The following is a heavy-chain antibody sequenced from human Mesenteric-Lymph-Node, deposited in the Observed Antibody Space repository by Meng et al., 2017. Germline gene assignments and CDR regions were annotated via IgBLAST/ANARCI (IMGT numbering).Heavy chain of an antibody. D-gene: IGHD4-17*01. CDR1: AVARSSVSYC. Sequence: QAPVAPSGTLTLSVPFFAVARSSVSYCFSRIRQSPGQGLKWFWDVSYSGSTNYNPSLKSRVTISVDTSKNQFSLKLTSVTAADTAVYLCARTNYGDYNWFDPWGQGTLVTVSS. CDR3: ARTNYGDYNWFDP. CDR2: VSYSGST. J-gene: IGHJ5*02. V-gene: IGHV4-61*01.